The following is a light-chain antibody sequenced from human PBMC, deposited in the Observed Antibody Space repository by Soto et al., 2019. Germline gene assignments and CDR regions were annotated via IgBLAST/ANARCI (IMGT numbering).Light chain of an antibody. CDR2: AVS. J-gene: IGKJ1*01. Sequence: DILMTQSPVTLSVSPGEGATLFCRASQSVRNNLAWYQQKPGLAPRLLIYAVSTRATGVPARFSGNGSETEFTLTISGLQSDDFALYYGQQYNKWPPWTFGQGTKVEIK. CDR1: QSVRNN. V-gene: IGKV3-15*01. CDR3: QQYNKWPPWT.